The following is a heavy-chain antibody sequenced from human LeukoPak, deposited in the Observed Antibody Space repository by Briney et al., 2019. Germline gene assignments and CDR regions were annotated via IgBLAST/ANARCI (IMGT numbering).Heavy chain of an antibody. CDR2: ISSSSSYI. D-gene: IGHD2-2*02. J-gene: IGHJ4*02. CDR3: ARRYCSSVSCYNLDY. Sequence: GGSLRLSCAASGFTFSSYSMNWVRQAPGKGLEWVSSISSSSSYIYYADSVKGRFTISRDNAKNSLYLEMNSLRAEDTAVYYCARRYCSSVSCYNLDYWGQGTLVTVSS. V-gene: IGHV3-21*01. CDR1: GFTFSSYS.